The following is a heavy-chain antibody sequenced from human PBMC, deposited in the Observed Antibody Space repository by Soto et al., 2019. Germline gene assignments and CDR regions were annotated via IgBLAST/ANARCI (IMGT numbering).Heavy chain of an antibody. CDR2: ISAYNGNT. Sequence: ASVKVSCKASGYTFTSYGISWVRQAPGQGLEWMGWISAYNGNTNYAQKLQGRVTMTTDTSTSTAYMELRSLRSDDTAVYYCARADCSSTSCYINYYYYYGMDVWGQGTTVTVSS. V-gene: IGHV1-18*01. CDR3: ARADCSSTSCYINYYYYYGMDV. D-gene: IGHD2-2*02. CDR1: GYTFTSYG. J-gene: IGHJ6*02.